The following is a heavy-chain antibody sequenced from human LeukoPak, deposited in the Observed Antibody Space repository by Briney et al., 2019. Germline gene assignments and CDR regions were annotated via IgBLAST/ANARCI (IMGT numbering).Heavy chain of an antibody. D-gene: IGHD3-10*01. CDR3: ARATNGGYYYGSGSYQYYFDY. V-gene: IGHV3-7*01. J-gene: IGHJ4*02. CDR2: IKQDGSEK. CDR1: GFTFRSYW. Sequence: GGSLRLSCAASGFTFRSYWMSWVRQAPGKGLEWVANIKQDGSEKYYVDSVKGRFTISRDNAKNSLYLQMNSLRAEDTAVYYCARATNGGYYYGSGSYQYYFDYWGQGTLVTVSS.